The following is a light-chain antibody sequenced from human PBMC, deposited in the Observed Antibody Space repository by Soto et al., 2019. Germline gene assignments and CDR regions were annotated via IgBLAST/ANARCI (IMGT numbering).Light chain of an antibody. CDR2: GNS. CDR3: QSYDSSLSVLYV. CDR1: SSNIGAGYD. Sequence: QSFLTQPPSVSGAPGRRVTIACTGSSSNIGAGYDVHWYQQLPGTAPKLLIYGNSNRPSGVPDRFSGSKSGTSASLAITGLQAEDEADYYCQSYDSSLSVLYVFGTGTKVTVL. V-gene: IGLV1-40*01. J-gene: IGLJ1*01.